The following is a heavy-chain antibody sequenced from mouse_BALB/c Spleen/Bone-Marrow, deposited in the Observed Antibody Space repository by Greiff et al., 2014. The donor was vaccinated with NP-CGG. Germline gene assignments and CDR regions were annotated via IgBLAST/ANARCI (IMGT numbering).Heavy chain of an antibody. D-gene: IGHD2-4*01. J-gene: IGHJ4*01. CDR2: IDPANGNT. V-gene: IGHV14-3*02. Sequence: VQLQQSGAELVKPGASVKLSCTASGFNIKDTYMHWVKQRPEQGLEWIGRIDPANGNTKYDPKFQGKATITANSSSNTAYLQVSSLTSEDTAVYYCASSMITNAMDYWGQGASVTVSS. CDR3: ASSMITNAMDY. CDR1: GFNIKDTY.